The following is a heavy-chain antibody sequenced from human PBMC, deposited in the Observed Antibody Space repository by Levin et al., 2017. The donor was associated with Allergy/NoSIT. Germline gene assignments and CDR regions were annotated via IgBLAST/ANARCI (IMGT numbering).Heavy chain of an antibody. Sequence: SLKISCAASGFTFDDYAMHWVRQAPGKGLEWVSGISWNSGSIGYADSVKGRFTISRDNAKNSLYLQMNSLRAEDTALYYCAKDGQQGKVYYYMDVWGKGTTVTVSS. D-gene: IGHD6-13*01. V-gene: IGHV3-9*01. CDR1: GFTFDDYA. J-gene: IGHJ6*03. CDR3: AKDGQQGKVYYYMDV. CDR2: ISWNSGSI.